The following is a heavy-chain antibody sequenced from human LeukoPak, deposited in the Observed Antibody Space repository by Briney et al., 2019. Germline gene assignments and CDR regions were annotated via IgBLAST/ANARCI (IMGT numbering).Heavy chain of an antibody. V-gene: IGHV3-23*01. CDR2: ISGSGGST. CDR1: GFTFSSYA. Sequence: PGGSLTLSCAASGFTFSSYAMSWVRQAPGKGLEWVSAISGSGGSTYYADSVEGRFTISRDNSKNTLYLQMNSLRAEDTAVYYCAKENYDILTEFDYWGQGTLVTVSS. D-gene: IGHD3-9*01. J-gene: IGHJ4*02. CDR3: AKENYDILTEFDY.